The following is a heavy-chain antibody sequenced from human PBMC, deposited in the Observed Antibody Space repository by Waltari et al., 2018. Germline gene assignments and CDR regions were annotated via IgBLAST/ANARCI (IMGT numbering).Heavy chain of an antibody. J-gene: IGHJ4*02. CDR2: IYYIGNA. V-gene: IGHV4-39*01. CDR1: GGSISSSSYY. CDR3: ARQARGGRPRYFDY. Sequence: QLQLQESGPGLVKPSETLSLTCTVSGGSISSSSYYWGWIRQPPGKGLEWSGSIYYIGNADYDPSLKVRVTIAVDTSKNQFSLKLSSVTAADTAVYYCARQARGGRPRYFDYWGQGTLVTVSS. D-gene: IGHD2-15*01.